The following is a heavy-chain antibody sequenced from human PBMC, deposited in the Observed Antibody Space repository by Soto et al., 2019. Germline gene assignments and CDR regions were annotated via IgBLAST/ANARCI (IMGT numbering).Heavy chain of an antibody. CDR3: ARDWGGVGELLWRNWFDP. J-gene: IGHJ5*02. V-gene: IGHV1-3*01. Sequence: ASVKVSCKASGYTFTSYAMHWVRQAPGQRLEWMGWTNAGNGNTKYSQKFQGRVTITRDTSASTAYMELSSLRSEDTAVYYCARDWGGVGELLWRNWFDPWGQGTLVTVSS. CDR1: GYTFTSYA. CDR2: TNAGNGNT. D-gene: IGHD3-10*01.